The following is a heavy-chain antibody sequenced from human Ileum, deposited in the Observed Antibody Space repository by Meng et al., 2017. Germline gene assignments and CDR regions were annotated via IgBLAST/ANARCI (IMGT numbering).Heavy chain of an antibody. CDR3: ARRIRGGSYLG. D-gene: IGHD1-26*01. CDR2: IHYSGST. CDR1: GDSFTDYY. V-gene: IGHV4-34*01. J-gene: IGHJ4*02. Sequence: QLQLMQWGAGMLKPSETLSLTCNVYGDSFTDYYWNWIRQPPGKGLEWIGEIHYSGSTNYNPSLESRVTISEDMSQKQFSLRLSSVTAADTAVYYCARRIRGGSYLGWGQGTLVTVSS.